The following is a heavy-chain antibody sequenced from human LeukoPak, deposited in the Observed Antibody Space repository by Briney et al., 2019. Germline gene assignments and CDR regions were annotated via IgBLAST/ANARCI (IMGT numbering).Heavy chain of an antibody. CDR1: GFTVSSNY. CDR2: IYSGGNT. V-gene: IGHV3-53*01. D-gene: IGHD3-10*01. J-gene: IGHJ4*02. Sequence: GGSLRLSCAASGFTVSSNYMSWVRQAPGKGLEWVSVIYSGGNTYYADSVKGRFTTSRDNSKNTVYFQLDSLRAEDTAVYYCARTIPYGSGRQHPGKYYFDYWGQGTLVTVSS. CDR3: ARTIPYGSGRQHPGKYYFDY.